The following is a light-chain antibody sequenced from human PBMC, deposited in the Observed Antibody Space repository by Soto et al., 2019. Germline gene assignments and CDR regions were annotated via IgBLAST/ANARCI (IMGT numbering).Light chain of an antibody. V-gene: IGLV1-44*01. CDR2: YNN. CDR1: RPNIGRNS. Sequence: QSVLTQPPSASGTPRQAVPNPWSGRRPNIGRNSVNWYQQVPGTAPKLLIYYNNQRPSGVPGRFSASQSGTSASLAISGLQSEDEADYYCVAWDASLSGWVFGGGTQLTVL. CDR3: VAWDASLSGWV. J-gene: IGLJ3*02.